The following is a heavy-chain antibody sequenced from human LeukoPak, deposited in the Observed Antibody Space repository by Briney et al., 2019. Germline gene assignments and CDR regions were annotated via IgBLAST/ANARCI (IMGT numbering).Heavy chain of an antibody. D-gene: IGHD5-18*01. J-gene: IGHJ5*02. CDR3: ATYSGYSYETP. Sequence: GGSLRLSFAASGFTFSSYSMNWVRQAPGKGLEWVSSMSSSSSYIYYADSVKGRFTISRDNAKNSLYLQMNSLRAEDTAVYYCATYSGYSYETPWGQGTLVTVSS. CDR2: MSSSSSYI. CDR1: GFTFSSYS. V-gene: IGHV3-21*01.